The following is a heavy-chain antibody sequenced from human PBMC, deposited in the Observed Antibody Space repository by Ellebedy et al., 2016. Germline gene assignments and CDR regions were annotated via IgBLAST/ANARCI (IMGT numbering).Heavy chain of an antibody. J-gene: IGHJ5*02. Sequence: SETLSLTCAVSGGSISSSNWRSWVRQPPGKGLEWIGEIYRSGSTNYHPSLKSRVTISVDKSKNQFSLKLSSVTAADTAVYYCARGFNFDWVSKGGYWFDPWGQGTLVTVSS. CDR1: GGSISSSNW. CDR2: IYRSGST. CDR3: ARGFNFDWVSKGGYWFDP. V-gene: IGHV4-4*02. D-gene: IGHD3-9*01.